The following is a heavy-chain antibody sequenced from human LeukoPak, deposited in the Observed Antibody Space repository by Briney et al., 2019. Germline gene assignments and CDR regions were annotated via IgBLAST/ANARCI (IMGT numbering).Heavy chain of an antibody. Sequence: KTGGSLRLSCAASGFSFTNTWMNWVRQAPGKGLEWVGRIKGKSDGGTTHYAAPVKGRFTISRDDSKNMLFLQMNTLKTEDTAMYYCSYNMDVWGPGTTVTVSS. V-gene: IGHV3-15*06. J-gene: IGHJ6*02. CDR3: SYNMDV. D-gene: IGHD1-1*01. CDR1: GFSFTNTW. CDR2: IKGKSDGGTT.